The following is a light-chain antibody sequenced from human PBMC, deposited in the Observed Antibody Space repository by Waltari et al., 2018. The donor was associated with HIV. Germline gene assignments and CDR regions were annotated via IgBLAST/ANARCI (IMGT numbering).Light chain of an antibody. V-gene: IGLV3-9*01. CDR3: QVWDGSTVV. CDR1: TIGRKS. CDR2: KDY. Sequence: SYELTQAFPVSVALGQTATLTCGGNTIGRKSVYWYQKKPGRAPVLVIYKDYNRPSGIPERFSGSNSGNTATLTISRAQAGDEADYYCQVWDGSTVVFGGGTKLTVL. J-gene: IGLJ2*01.